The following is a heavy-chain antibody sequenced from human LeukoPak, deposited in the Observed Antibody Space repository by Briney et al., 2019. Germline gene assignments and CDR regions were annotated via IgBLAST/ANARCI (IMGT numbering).Heavy chain of an antibody. CDR2: ISYDGSNK. CDR1: GFTFSSYA. CDR3: ARARGWFDP. V-gene: IGHV3-30*04. Sequence: GGSLRLSCAASGFTFSSYAMHWVRQAPGKGLEWVAVISYDGSNKYYADSVKGRFTISRDNSKNTLYLQMSSLRAEDTAVYYCARARGWFDPWGQGTLVTVSS. J-gene: IGHJ5*02.